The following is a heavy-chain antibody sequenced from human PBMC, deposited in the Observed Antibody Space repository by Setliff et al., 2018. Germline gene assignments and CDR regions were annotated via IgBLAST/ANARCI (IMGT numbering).Heavy chain of an antibody. V-gene: IGHV4-4*07. D-gene: IGHD6-25*01. Sequence: SETLSLTCTVSGGSVSPYFWSWIRQPAGKGLEWIGRVYKSGTTNYSPALKSRVTLSIDTSSNEFSLNLRSVTAADTAIYYCARDSHRLTTDPLFDHWGQGALVTVSS. CDR1: GGSVSPYF. J-gene: IGHJ4*02. CDR3: ARDSHRLTTDPLFDH. CDR2: VYKSGTT.